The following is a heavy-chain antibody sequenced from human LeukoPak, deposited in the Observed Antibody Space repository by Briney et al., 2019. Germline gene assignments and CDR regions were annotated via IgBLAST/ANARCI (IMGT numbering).Heavy chain of an antibody. V-gene: IGHV4-59*01. J-gene: IGHJ4*02. CDR2: IYYSGST. CDR3: ASYRAYYYDSSGYYHPGYFDY. CDR1: GGSISSYY. Sequence: PSETLSLTCTVSGGSISSYYWSWIRQPPGKGLEWIGYIYYSGSTNYNPSLKSRVTISVDMSKNQFSLKLSSVTAADTAVYYCASYRAYYYDSSGYYHPGYFDYWGQGTLVTVSS. D-gene: IGHD3-22*01.